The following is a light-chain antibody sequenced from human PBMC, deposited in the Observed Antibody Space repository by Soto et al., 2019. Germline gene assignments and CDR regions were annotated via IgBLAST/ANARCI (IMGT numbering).Light chain of an antibody. J-gene: IGKJ2*01. CDR2: AAS. CDR3: QQSYTTPVYS. V-gene: IGKV1-39*01. Sequence: DIQMTQSPSSLSASVGDRVTITCRAIQNIIFYLNWYQQKIGKAPKLLIYAASNLQSGVPSRFSGSGSGTDFTLTISNLQPEDFATYFCQQSYTTPVYSFGQGTKVDIK. CDR1: QNIIFY.